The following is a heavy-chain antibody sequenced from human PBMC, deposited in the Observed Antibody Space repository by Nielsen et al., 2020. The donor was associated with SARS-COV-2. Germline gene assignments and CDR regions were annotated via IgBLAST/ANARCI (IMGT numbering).Heavy chain of an antibody. J-gene: IGHJ4*02. CDR3: ARDRFYYDSSGFDY. Sequence: GSLRLSCTVSGGSISSYYWSWIRQPAGKGLEWIGRIYTSGSTNYNPSLKSRVTMSVDTSKNQFSLKLSSVTAADTAVYYCARDRFYYDSSGFDYWGQGTLVTVSS. D-gene: IGHD3-22*01. CDR1: GGSISSYY. CDR2: IYTSGST. V-gene: IGHV4-4*07.